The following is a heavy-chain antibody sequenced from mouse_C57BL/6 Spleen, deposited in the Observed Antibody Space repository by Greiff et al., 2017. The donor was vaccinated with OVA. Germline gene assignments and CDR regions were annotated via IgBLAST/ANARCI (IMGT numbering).Heavy chain of an antibody. CDR1: GYTFTDYN. CDR3: ARERNYYGSSYGY. CDR2: INPNNGGT. D-gene: IGHD1-1*01. Sequence: VQLQQSGPELVKPGASVKMSCKASGYTFTDYNMHWVKQSHGKSLEWIGYINPNNGGTSYNQKFKGKATLTVNKSSSTAYMELRSLTSEDSAVYYCARERNYYGSSYGYWGQGTTLTVSS. V-gene: IGHV1-22*01. J-gene: IGHJ2*01.